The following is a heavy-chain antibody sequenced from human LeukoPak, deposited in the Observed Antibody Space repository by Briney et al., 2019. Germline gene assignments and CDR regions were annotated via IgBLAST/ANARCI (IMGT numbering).Heavy chain of an antibody. V-gene: IGHV3-33*08. Sequence: GGSLRLSCEASGFTFSSYWMSWVRQAPGKGLEWVAVIWYDGSNKYYADSVKGRFTISRDNSKNTLYLQMNSLRAEDTAVYYCARDSGTFDYWGQGTLVTVSS. CDR3: ARDSGTFDY. D-gene: IGHD3-10*01. CDR2: IWYDGSNK. CDR1: GFTFSSYW. J-gene: IGHJ4*02.